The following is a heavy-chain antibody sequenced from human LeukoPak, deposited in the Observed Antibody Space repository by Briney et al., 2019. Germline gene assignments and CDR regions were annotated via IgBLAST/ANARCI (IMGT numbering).Heavy chain of an antibody. V-gene: IGHV3-23*01. CDR2: ISGGGDIT. Sequence: GGSLRLSCAASGFNFANHAMSWVRQTPGKGLEWVSAISGGGDITYYADSVTGRFTISRDNSKDTLFLQMHSLRPGDTAVYYCVRDPTRAECSDGSCYLDYWGQGTLVSVSS. J-gene: IGHJ4*02. CDR1: GFNFANHA. CDR3: VRDPTRAECSDGSCYLDY. D-gene: IGHD2-15*01.